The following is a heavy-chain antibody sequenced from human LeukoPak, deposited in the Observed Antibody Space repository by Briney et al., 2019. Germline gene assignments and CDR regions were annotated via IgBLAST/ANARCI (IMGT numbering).Heavy chain of an antibody. CDR1: GGTFSSYA. V-gene: IGHV1-69*13. Sequence: ASVKVSCKASGGTFSSYAINWVRQAPGQGLEWMGGIIPIFGTPNYAQKFQDRVTITADESTSTAYMELSSLRSEDTAVYYCASCSQWLKKTPPGDAFNIWGKGK. CDR2: IIPIFGTP. J-gene: IGHJ3*02. D-gene: IGHD5-12*01. CDR3: ASCSQWLKKTPPGDAFNI.